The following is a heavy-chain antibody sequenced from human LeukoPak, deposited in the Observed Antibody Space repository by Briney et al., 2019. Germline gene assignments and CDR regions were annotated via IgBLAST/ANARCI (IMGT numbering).Heavy chain of an antibody. CDR1: GGSINSYY. CDR3: ARAGYTISYYSLDY. Sequence: SETLSLTCTVSGGSINSYYWGWIRQPAGKGLEWIGRIYTTGSTNYNPSLKRRLTISVDTSKNQFSLKLTSVTAADTAMYYCARAGYTISYYSLDYWGQGTLVTVSS. CDR2: IYTTGST. D-gene: IGHD1-26*01. V-gene: IGHV4-4*07. J-gene: IGHJ4*02.